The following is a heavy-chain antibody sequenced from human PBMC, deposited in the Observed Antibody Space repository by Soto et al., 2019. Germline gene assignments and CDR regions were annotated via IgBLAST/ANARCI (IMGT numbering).Heavy chain of an antibody. J-gene: IGHJ4*02. CDR3: ARDLYYDSTGPDY. V-gene: IGHV1-69*01. CDR2: IIPIFGTA. Sequence: SLKVYCNSSGGAYSIYAFSWVRQKPGQGLEWMGGIIPIFGTANYAQKFQGRVTITADESTSTAYMELSSLRSEDTAVYYCARDLYYDSTGPDYWGQGTLVPVFS. CDR1: GGAYSIYA. D-gene: IGHD3-22*01.